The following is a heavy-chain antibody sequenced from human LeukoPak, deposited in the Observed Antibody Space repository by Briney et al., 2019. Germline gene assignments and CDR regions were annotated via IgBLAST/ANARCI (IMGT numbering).Heavy chain of an antibody. Sequence: GRSLRLSCAASGFTFSSYGMHWVRQAPGKGLEWVAVISYDGSNKYYADSVKGRFTISRDNSKNTLYLQMNSLRAEDTAVYYCAKDKRRYCSSTSCSYFDYWGQGTLVTVSS. CDR3: AKDKRRYCSSTSCSYFDY. V-gene: IGHV3-30*18. CDR2: ISYDGSNK. CDR1: GFTFSSYG. J-gene: IGHJ4*02. D-gene: IGHD2-2*01.